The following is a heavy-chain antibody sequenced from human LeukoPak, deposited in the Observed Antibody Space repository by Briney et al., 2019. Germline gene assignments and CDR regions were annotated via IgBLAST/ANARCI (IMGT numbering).Heavy chain of an antibody. D-gene: IGHD6-6*01. J-gene: IGHJ6*02. CDR3: AKGLQLDGMDV. V-gene: IGHV3-9*01. CDR1: GFTFDDYA. Sequence: GGSLRLSCAASGFTFDDYAMHWVRQAPGKGLEWVSGFTWNSGSIGYADSVKGRFTISRDNAKNSLYLQMNSLRAEDTALYYCAKGLQLDGMDVWGQGTTVTVS. CDR2: FTWNSGSI.